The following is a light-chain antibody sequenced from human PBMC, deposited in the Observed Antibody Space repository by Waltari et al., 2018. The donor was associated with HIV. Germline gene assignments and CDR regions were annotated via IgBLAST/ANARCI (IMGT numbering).Light chain of an antibody. CDR3: QTWDSSTVV. CDR2: QDD. Sequence: SYELTQPPSVSVSPGQTASMPCSGDKLGDKYVCWLQQKPGQPPVLVIHQDDQRPSKIPDRFSGSNSGNTATLTITGTQAMDEADYYCQTWDSSTVVFGGGTRLSVL. J-gene: IGLJ3*02. V-gene: IGLV3-1*01. CDR1: KLGDKY.